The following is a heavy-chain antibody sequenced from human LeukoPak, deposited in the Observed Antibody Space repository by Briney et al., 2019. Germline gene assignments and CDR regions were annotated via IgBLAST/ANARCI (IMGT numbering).Heavy chain of an antibody. CDR2: IYYSGST. CDR3: ARALYRLGSSWYIDY. V-gene: IGHV4-59*01. CDR1: GGSISSYY. Sequence: SETLSLTXTVSGGSISSYYWSWIWQAPGKGLEWVGYIYYSGSTNYNPSLKSRVTISVDTSKNQFSLKLSSVTAADTAVYYCARALYRLGSSWYIDYWGQGTLVTVSS. J-gene: IGHJ4*02. D-gene: IGHD6-13*01.